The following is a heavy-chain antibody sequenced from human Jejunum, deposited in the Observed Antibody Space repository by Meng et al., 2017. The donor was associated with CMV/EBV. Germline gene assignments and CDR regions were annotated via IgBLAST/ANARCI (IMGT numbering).Heavy chain of an antibody. V-gene: IGHV4-34*01. Sequence: IPQSPGKGLVSIGDVTPSRPATYHPSLETRFTISRDTSKNQFSLRLTSVTVEDTAVYYCAGAPPVAAPGSYFDSWGQGAQVTVSS. CDR3: AGAPPVAAPGSYFDS. J-gene: IGHJ4*02. CDR2: VTPSRPA. D-gene: IGHD1-14*01.